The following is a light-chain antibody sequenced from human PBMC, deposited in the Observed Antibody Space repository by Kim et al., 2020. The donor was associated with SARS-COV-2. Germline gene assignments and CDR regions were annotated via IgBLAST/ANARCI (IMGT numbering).Light chain of an antibody. Sequence: ASVGDRVTITCRASQGISNYLAWYQQKPGKVPKLLIYAASTLQSGVPSRFSGSGSGTDFTLTISSLQPEDVATYYCQKYNSAPRTFGQGTRLEIK. V-gene: IGKV1-27*01. CDR2: AAS. J-gene: IGKJ5*01. CDR3: QKYNSAPRT. CDR1: QGISNY.